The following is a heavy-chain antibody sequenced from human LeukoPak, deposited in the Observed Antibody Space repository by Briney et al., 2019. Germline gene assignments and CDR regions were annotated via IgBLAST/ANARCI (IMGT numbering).Heavy chain of an antibody. J-gene: IGHJ4*02. CDR3: AGGVASRLLDY. D-gene: IGHD4-17*01. CDR1: GFAFGTYW. CDR2: TNSDMSDI. Sequence: SGGSLRLSCVASGFAFGTYWMHWVRQVPGQGLLWVARTNSDMSDIIYAASVKGRFIISRDNTKSTLFLQMNTLRLDDSAVYYCAGGVASRLLDYWGRGTLVTVSS. V-gene: IGHV3-74*01.